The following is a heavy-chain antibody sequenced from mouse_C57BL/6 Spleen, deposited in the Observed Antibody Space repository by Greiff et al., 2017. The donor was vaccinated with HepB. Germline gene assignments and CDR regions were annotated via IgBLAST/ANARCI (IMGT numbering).Heavy chain of an antibody. V-gene: IGHV1-82*01. Sequence: QLQQSGPELVKPGASVKISCKASGYAFSSSWMNWVKQRPGKGLEWIGRIYPGDGDTNYNGKFKGKATLTADKSSSTAYMQLSSLTSEDSAVYFCARGYYGHFDYWGQGTTLTVSS. D-gene: IGHD1-1*01. CDR1: GYAFSSSW. J-gene: IGHJ2*01. CDR3: ARGYYGHFDY. CDR2: IYPGDGDT.